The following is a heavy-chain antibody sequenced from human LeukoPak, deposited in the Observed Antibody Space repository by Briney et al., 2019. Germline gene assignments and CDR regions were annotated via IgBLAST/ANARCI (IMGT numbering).Heavy chain of an antibody. CDR3: ARGRRAYSSSFHDAFDI. Sequence: ASVKVSFKASGYTFTSYDINWVRQAAGQGVEWMGWMNPNSGNTGYAQKFQGRVTMTRNTSISTAYMELSSLRSEDTAVYYCARGRRAYSSSFHDAFDIWGQGTMVTVSS. V-gene: IGHV1-8*01. CDR2: MNPNSGNT. CDR1: GYTFTSYD. J-gene: IGHJ3*02. D-gene: IGHD6-6*01.